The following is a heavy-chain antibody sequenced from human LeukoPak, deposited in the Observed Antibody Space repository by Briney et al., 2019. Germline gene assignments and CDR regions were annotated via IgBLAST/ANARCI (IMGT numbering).Heavy chain of an antibody. V-gene: IGHV3-30*04. CDR2: ILYDGSNK. J-gene: IGHJ4*02. CDR3: VSTVVLVADF. Sequence: PGGSLRLSCAASGFTFSSYAMHWVRQAPGKGLEWVALILYDGSNKYYADSVKGRFTISRDNSRDTLYLQMNSLRVEDTALYYCVSTVVLVADFWGQGTLVTVSS. CDR1: GFTFSSYA. D-gene: IGHD2-8*02.